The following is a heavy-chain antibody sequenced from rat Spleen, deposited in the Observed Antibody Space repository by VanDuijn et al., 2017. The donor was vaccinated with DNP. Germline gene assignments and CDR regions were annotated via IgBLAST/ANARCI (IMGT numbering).Heavy chain of an antibody. CDR1: GNAFITNY. J-gene: IGHJ2*01. CDR3: SREDTYYGYNYFDY. D-gene: IGHD1-9*01. Sequence: QVQLQQSGAELAKPGSSVKISCKASGNAFITNYFGWIKQTTGQGLDYIGYINTGSGGTNYNEKFKGKATLTVDKSSTTAFMQLSSLTPDDSAVYYCSREDTYYGYNYFDYWGQGVMVTVSS. CDR2: INTGSGGT. V-gene: IGHV1-43*01.